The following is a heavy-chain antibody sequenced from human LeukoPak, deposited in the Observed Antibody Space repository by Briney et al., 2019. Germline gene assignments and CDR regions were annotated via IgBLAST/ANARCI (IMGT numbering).Heavy chain of an antibody. CDR3: ARGGDPIVGATYYFDY. D-gene: IGHD1-26*01. CDR1: GFAFSSYS. J-gene: IGHJ4*02. CDR2: ISSSSSYI. V-gene: IGHV3-21*01. Sequence: GGSLRLSCAASGFAFSSYSMNWVRQAPGKGLEWVSSISSSSSYIYYADSVKGRFTISRDNAKNSLYLQMNSLRAEDTAVYYCARGGDPIVGATYYFDYWGQGALVTVSS.